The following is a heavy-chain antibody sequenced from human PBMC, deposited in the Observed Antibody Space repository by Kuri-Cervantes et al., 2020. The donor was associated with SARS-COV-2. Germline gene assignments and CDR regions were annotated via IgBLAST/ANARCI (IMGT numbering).Heavy chain of an antibody. CDR2: IDYTGSA. J-gene: IGHJ6*02. V-gene: IGHV4-59*08. CDR3: ARRVPPWYVFWSGYYGMDV. CDR1: GGSISSYY. Sequence: SETLSLTCTVSGGSISSYYWNWIRQPPGKGLEWIAYIDYTGSANYNPSLKSRVTISVDTSKNQFSLKLSSVTAADTAVYYCARRVPPWYVFWSGYYGMDVWGQGTTVTVSS. D-gene: IGHD3-3*01.